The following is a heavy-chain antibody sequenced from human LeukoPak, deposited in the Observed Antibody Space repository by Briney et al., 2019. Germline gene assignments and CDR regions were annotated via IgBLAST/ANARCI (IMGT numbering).Heavy chain of an antibody. CDR2: FDPEDGET. Sequence: ASVKVSCKASGYTFTSYGISWVRQAPGQGLEWMGGFDPEDGETIYAQKFQGRVTITTDESTSTAYMELSSLRSEDTAVYYCARDYCSSTSCSYYFDYWGQGTLVTVSS. CDR3: ARDYCSSTSCSYYFDY. D-gene: IGHD2-2*01. CDR1: GYTFTSYG. J-gene: IGHJ4*02. V-gene: IGHV1-18*01.